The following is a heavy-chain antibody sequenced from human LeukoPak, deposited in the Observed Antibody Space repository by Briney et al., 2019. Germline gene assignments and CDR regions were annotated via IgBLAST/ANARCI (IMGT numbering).Heavy chain of an antibody. J-gene: IGHJ4*02. CDR2: ISGSGGST. Sequence: PGGSLRLSFAASGFTFSSYGMSWVRQAPGKGLEWVSAISGSGGSTYYADSVKGRFTISRDNSKNTLYLQMNSLRAEDTAVYYCAKDGAYCGGDCFEGGDFDYWGQGTLVTVSS. CDR3: AKDGAYCGGDCFEGGDFDY. D-gene: IGHD2-21*02. CDR1: GFTFSSYG. V-gene: IGHV3-23*01.